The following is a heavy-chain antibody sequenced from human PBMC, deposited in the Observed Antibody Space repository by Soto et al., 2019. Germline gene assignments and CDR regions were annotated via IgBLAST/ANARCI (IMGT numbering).Heavy chain of an antibody. CDR3: AKELQRGMDV. J-gene: IGHJ6*02. CDR1: GYTFSVYH. D-gene: IGHD4-4*01. V-gene: IGHV1-2*02. CDR2: VHPNSGGT. Sequence: QVHLVQSGAEVKQPGASVKVSCKASGYTFSVYHMHWVRQVPGQGLEWMGWVHPNSGGTNYAQSFEGRATMTRDTSINTAYMELSRLTADDTSVYYCAKELQRGMDVWGQGTTVTVSS.